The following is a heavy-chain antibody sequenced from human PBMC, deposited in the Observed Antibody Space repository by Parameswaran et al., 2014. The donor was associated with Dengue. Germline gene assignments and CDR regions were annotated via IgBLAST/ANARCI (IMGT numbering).Heavy chain of an antibody. V-gene: IGHV4-34*01. J-gene: IGHJ6*02. CDR2: INHSGST. Sequence: RWIRQPPGKGLEWIGEINHSGSTNYNPSLKSRVTISVDTSKNQFSLKLSSVTAADTAVYYCARGQAAMAYYYYGMDVWGQGTTVTVSS. D-gene: IGHD5-18*01. CDR3: ARGQAAMAYYYYGMDV.